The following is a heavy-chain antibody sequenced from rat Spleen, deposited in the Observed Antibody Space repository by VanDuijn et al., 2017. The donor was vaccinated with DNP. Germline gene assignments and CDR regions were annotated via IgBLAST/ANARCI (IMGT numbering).Heavy chain of an antibody. CDR2: IGSPAYAP. Sequence: EVQLVESGGGLVQPGRSLKLSCVASGFTFSDYYMAWVRQAPTKGLEWVAYIGSPAYAPYYGDSVKGRFTISRDNAKSTLYLQMNSLRSEDMATYYCVRWNSGHFDYWGQGVMVTVSS. CDR1: GFTFSDYY. CDR3: VRWNSGHFDY. D-gene: IGHD4-3*01. V-gene: IGHV5-22*01. J-gene: IGHJ2*01.